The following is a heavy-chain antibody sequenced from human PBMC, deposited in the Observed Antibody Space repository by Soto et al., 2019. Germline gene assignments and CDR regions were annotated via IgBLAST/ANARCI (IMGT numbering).Heavy chain of an antibody. V-gene: IGHV1-18*01. J-gene: IGHJ6*02. D-gene: IGHD3-16*01. CDR3: AMVDVYVTPSPQDV. Sequence: QVQLVQSGAEVKNPGASVKVSCKTSGYTFTSYGIGWARQAPGQGLEWMGWINTYNGNTNYAQNLQGRVTLTTDTSTSTAYMELRSLRSNDTAIYYCAMVDVYVTPSPQDVLGQGTTVTVSS. CDR1: GYTFTSYG. CDR2: INTYNGNT.